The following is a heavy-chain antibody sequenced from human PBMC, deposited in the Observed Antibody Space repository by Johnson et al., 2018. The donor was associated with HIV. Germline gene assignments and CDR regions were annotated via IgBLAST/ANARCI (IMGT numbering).Heavy chain of an antibody. D-gene: IGHD1-14*01. CDR1: GFTFSDYY. J-gene: IGHJ3*02. CDR3: ARENWNHAGAFDI. CDR2: IHSGGSGGST. V-gene: IGHV3-66*02. Sequence: VQLVESGGGLVKPGGSLRLSCAASGFTFSDYYLSWIRQAPGQGLTWVYGIHSGGSGGSTYYVDPVNGRFTISRDNSKNTLYLQMNSLRTEDMAVYYCARENWNHAGAFDIWGQGTMVTVSS.